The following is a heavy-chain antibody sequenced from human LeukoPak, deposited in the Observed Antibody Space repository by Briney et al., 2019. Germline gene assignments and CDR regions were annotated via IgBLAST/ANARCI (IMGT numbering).Heavy chain of an antibody. J-gene: IGHJ5*02. Sequence: SETLSLTCTVSGGSISSYYWSWIRQPPGKGLEWIGYIYYSGSTNYNPSLKSRVTMSVDTSKNQFSLKLSSVTAADTAVYYCARDLNGGGSGSWFDPWGQGTLVTVSS. D-gene: IGHD1-26*01. CDR1: GGSISSYY. CDR2: IYYSGST. CDR3: ARDLNGGGSGSWFDP. V-gene: IGHV4-59*12.